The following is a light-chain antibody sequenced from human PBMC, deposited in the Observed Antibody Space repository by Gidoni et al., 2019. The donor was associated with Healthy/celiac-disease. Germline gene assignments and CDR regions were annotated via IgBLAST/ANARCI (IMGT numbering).Light chain of an antibody. Sequence: DIVMTQSPLSLPVTPGEPASISCRSSQSLLHSNGYNYLDWYLQKQGQSPQLLIYLGANRASGVPDRFSGSGSGTDLTLKISRVEAEDVGVYYCMQALQTPWTFGQGTKVEIK. J-gene: IGKJ1*01. V-gene: IGKV2-28*01. CDR2: LGA. CDR1: QSLLHSNGYNY. CDR3: MQALQTPWT.